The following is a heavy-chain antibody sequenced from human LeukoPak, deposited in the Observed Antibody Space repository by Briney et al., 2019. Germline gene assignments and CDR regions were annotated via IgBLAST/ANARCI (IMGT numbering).Heavy chain of an antibody. CDR1: GYSISSGYY. V-gene: IGHV4-38-2*02. J-gene: IGHJ4*02. D-gene: IGHD6-6*01. CDR2: IYHSGST. CDR3: ARVSSVAFKYQFDY. Sequence: SETLSLTCTVSGYSISSGYYWGWIRQPPGKGLEWIGSIYHSGSTYYNPSLKSRVTISVDTSKNQFSLKLSSVTAADTAVYYCARVSSVAFKYQFDYWGQGTLVTVSS.